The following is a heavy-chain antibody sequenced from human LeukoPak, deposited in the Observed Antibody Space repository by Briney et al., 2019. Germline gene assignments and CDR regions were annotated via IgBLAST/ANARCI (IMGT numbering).Heavy chain of an antibody. CDR1: GFTFSSYA. V-gene: IGHV3-23*01. D-gene: IGHD4-17*01. J-gene: IGHJ3*02. Sequence: PGGSLRLSCAASGFTFSSYAMSWVRQAPGKGLEWVSAISGSGGSTYYADSVKGRFPISRDNSKNTLSLQMNSLRDEDTAVYYCAKDHGDYDAFDIWGRGTMVTVPS. CDR2: ISGSGGST. CDR3: AKDHGDYDAFDI.